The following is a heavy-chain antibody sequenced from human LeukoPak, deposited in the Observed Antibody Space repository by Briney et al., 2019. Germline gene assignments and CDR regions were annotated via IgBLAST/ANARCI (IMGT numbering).Heavy chain of an antibody. CDR1: GFTFSSYW. CDR3: ARDQENYGILTGYYPLYYMDV. CDR2: IYHSGST. J-gene: IGHJ6*03. V-gene: IGHV4-38-2*02. D-gene: IGHD3-9*01. Sequence: GSLRLSCAASGFTFSSYWMSWVRQAPGKGLEWIGSIYHSGSTYYNPSLKSRVTISVDTSKNQFSLRLSSVTAADTAVYYCARDQENYGILTGYYPLYYMDVWGKGTTVTVSS.